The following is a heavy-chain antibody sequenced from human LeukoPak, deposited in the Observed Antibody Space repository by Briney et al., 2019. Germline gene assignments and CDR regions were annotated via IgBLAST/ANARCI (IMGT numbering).Heavy chain of an antibody. V-gene: IGHV4-59*01. Sequence: SETLSLTFTVSGGSICSYYWGWIRQPPGKGLEWIGYIYYSGSTNYNPSLKSRVTISVEASKNQFSLKLSSVTAADTAVYYCARGRVVVVAAPNYYYYYMDVWGKGTTVTVSS. CDR2: IYYSGST. CDR3: ARGRVVVVAAPNYYYYYMDV. D-gene: IGHD2-15*01. J-gene: IGHJ6*03. CDR1: GGSICSYY.